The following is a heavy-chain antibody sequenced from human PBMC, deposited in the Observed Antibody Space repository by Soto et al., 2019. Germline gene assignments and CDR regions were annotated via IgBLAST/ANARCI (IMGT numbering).Heavy chain of an antibody. D-gene: IGHD2-8*01. J-gene: IGHJ6*02. CDR2: SHNSGST. CDR3: AREIRYCANGICHSSGMEV. CDR1: GASISTDDYY. V-gene: IGHV4-30-4*01. Sequence: SETLSLTCTVSGASISTDDYYWSWIRQPPGKGLEWIGYSHNSGSTFYNPSLRGRVTISIDTSKNQFSLKLTSVTATDTAVYFCAREIRYCANGICHSSGMEVWGQGTTVTVSS.